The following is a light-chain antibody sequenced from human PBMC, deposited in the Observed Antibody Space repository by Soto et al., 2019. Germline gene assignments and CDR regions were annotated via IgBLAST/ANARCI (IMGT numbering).Light chain of an antibody. CDR3: AAWDDSLNGYV. V-gene: IGLV1-44*01. J-gene: IGLJ1*01. Sequence: QSALTQPPSASGTPGQRVTISCSGSSSNIGNSTVNWYQQFPGTAPKLLIYANNRRPSGVPDRFSGSKSGTSASLAISGLQSEDEADYYCAAWDDSLNGYVFGAGTKSPS. CDR2: ANN. CDR1: SSNIGNST.